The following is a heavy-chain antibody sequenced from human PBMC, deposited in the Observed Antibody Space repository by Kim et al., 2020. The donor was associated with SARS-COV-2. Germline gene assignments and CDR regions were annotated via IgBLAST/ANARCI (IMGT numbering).Heavy chain of an antibody. D-gene: IGHD3-3*01. CDR3: ARDPNFLSYYFDY. V-gene: IGHV1-2*02. J-gene: IGHJ4*02. Sequence: ASVKVSCKASGYTFTGYYMHWVRQAPGQGLEWMGWINPNSGGTNYAQKFQGRVTMTRDTSISTAYMELSRLRSDDTAVYYCARDPNFLSYYFDYWGQGTLVTVSS. CDR1: GYTFTGYY. CDR2: INPNSGGT.